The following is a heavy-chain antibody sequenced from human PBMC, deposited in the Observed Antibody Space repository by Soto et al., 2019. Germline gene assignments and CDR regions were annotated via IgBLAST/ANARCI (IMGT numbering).Heavy chain of an antibody. J-gene: IGHJ4*02. CDR3: AKDRYFYSYYFDD. V-gene: IGHV3-30*04. CDR2: ISYDGRNS. Sequence: GSLTLACAAAGFSLTGFGLHWVRPAPGKGLEWVAVISYDGRNSHYADSVKGRLTISRDNSKNTVFPQMNSLTTEDTAVYYWAKDRYFYSYYFDDWGQGTRVTVSS. CDR1: GFSLTGFG. D-gene: IGHD3-9*01.